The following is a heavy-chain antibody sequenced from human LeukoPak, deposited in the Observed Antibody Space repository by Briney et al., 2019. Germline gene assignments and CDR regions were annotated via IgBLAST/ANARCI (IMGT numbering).Heavy chain of an antibody. Sequence: GASVKVPCKASGYTFNSYGISWVRQAPGQGLEWMGWINPNSGGTNYAQKFQGRVTMTRDTSISTAYMELSRLRSDDTAVYYCARTTSQLDRDYWGQGTLVTVSS. CDR3: ARTTSQLDRDY. V-gene: IGHV1-2*02. D-gene: IGHD1-1*01. CDR2: INPNSGGT. J-gene: IGHJ4*02. CDR1: GYTFNSYG.